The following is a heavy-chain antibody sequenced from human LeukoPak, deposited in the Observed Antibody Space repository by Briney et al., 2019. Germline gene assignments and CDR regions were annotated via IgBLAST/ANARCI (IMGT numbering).Heavy chain of an antibody. CDR1: GYTFTGYY. CDR2: INPNSGGT. V-gene: IGHV1-2*02. J-gene: IGHJ6*02. CDR3: ARAVVVAATSGYYYYYGTDV. Sequence: ASVKVSCKASGYTFTGYYMHWVRQAPGQGLEWMGWINPNSGGTNYAQKFQGRVTMTRDTSISTAYMELSRLRSDDTAVYYCARAVVVAATSGYYYYYGTDVWGQGTTVTVSS. D-gene: IGHD2-15*01.